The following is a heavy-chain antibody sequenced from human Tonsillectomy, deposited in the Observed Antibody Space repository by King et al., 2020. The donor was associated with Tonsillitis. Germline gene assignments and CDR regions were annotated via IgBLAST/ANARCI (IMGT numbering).Heavy chain of an antibody. CDR3: AKGLSTVDTAMEY. V-gene: IGHV3-30*18. J-gene: IGHJ4*02. CDR2: ISYNGSNK. CDR1: GFTFSIYA. Sequence: VQLVESGGGVVQPGRSLRLSCAASGFTFSIYAMHWVRQAPGKGLEWVTLISYNGSNKYYADSVKGRFTISRDNSKNTLYLQMNSLRAEDTAVYYCAKGLSTVDTAMEYWGQGTLVTVSS. D-gene: IGHD5-18*01.